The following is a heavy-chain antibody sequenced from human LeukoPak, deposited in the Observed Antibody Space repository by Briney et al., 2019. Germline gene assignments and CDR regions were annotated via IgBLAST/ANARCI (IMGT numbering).Heavy chain of an antibody. CDR2: VSTSDGT. D-gene: IGHD5-12*01. Sequence: GGALRLSCAASLLTFSNSAMNGVRQAPGKGLECVSRVSTSDGTYYADSVKGRFTISRDNSKNTVHLQMNSLRDEDTAVYYCAKGGKWPRFGPEYWGQGTLVTVSS. CDR3: AKGGKWPRFGPEY. V-gene: IGHV3-23*01. J-gene: IGHJ4*02. CDR1: LLTFSNSA.